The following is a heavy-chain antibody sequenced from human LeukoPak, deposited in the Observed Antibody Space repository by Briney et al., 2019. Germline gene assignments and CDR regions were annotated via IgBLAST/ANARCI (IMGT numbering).Heavy chain of an antibody. CDR1: GGSISSGGYY. V-gene: IGHV4-30-2*01. CDR3: ARFSPRAMGNYLDF. CDR2: IYHSGST. Sequence: PSETLSLTCTVSGGSISSGGYYWSWIRQPPGKGLEWIGYIYHSGSTYYNPSLKSRVTISVDTSKNQFSLKLSSVTAADTAVYYCARFSPRAMGNYLDFWGQGTLVTVSS. D-gene: IGHD7-27*01. J-gene: IGHJ4*02.